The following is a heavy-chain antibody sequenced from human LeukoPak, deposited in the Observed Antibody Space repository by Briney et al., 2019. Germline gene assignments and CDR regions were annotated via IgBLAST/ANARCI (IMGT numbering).Heavy chain of an antibody. V-gene: IGHV4-59*08. D-gene: IGHD3-16*01. CDR1: GGSISSYY. CDR3: ARRLGEQLPFDY. CDR2: IYYSGST. Sequence: PSETLSLTCTVSGGSISSYYWSWIRQPPGKGLEWIGYIYYSGSTNYNPSLKTRVTISVDTSKNQFSLKLSSVTAADTAVYYCARRLGEQLPFDYWGQGTLVTVSS. J-gene: IGHJ4*02.